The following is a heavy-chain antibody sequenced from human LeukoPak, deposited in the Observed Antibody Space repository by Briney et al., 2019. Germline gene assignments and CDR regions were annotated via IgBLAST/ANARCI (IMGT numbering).Heavy chain of an antibody. CDR2: MNPNSGNT. V-gene: IGHV1-8*01. D-gene: IGHD6-13*01. J-gene: IGHJ3*02. Sequence: ASVKVSCKASGYTFTSYDINWVRQATGQGLEWMGWMNPNSGNTGYAQRFQGRVTMTRNTSISTAYMELSSLRSEDTAVYYCARRRIAAAGTRAFDIWGQGTMVTVSS. CDR1: GYTFTSYD. CDR3: ARRRIAAAGTRAFDI.